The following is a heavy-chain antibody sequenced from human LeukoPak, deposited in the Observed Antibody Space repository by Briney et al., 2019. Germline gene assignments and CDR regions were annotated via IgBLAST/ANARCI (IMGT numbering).Heavy chain of an antibody. CDR3: TRSSSGYYSDY. CDR1: GFTFSGSA. J-gene: IGHJ4*02. V-gene: IGHV3-73*01. D-gene: IGHD3-22*01. CDR2: IRSKANSYAT. Sequence: PGGSLKLSCAASGFTFSGSAMHWVRQASGKGLEWVGSIRSKANSYATAYAASVKGRFTISRDDSKNTAYLQMNSLKTEDTAVYYCTRSSSGYYSDYWGQGTLVTVSS.